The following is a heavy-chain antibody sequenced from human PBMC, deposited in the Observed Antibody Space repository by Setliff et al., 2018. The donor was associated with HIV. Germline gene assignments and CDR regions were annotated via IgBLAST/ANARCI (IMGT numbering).Heavy chain of an antibody. J-gene: IGHJ4*02. CDR1: GFTFRNYK. D-gene: IGHD1-26*01. Sequence: GSLRLSCAASGFTFRNYKFNWVRQAPGRGLEWVSSISIGSGGAIDYADSVQGRFTISRDNSKNSLYLQMDGLRAEDTAVYYCARDPILGGPDFFDYWGQGTLVTVSS. CDR2: ISIGSGGAI. CDR3: ARDPILGGPDFFDY. V-gene: IGHV3-21*01.